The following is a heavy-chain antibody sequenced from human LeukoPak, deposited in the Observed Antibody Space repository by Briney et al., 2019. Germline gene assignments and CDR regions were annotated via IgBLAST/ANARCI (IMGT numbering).Heavy chain of an antibody. CDR3: ARDATGHDAFDI. CDR2: IIPIFGTA. CDR1: GGTFSSYA. V-gene: IGHV1-69*13. J-gene: IGHJ3*02. Sequence: ASVKVSCKASGGTFSSYAISWVRQAPGQGLEWMGGIIPIFGTANYAQKFQGRVTITADESTSTAYMELSSLRSEDTAVYYCARDATGHDAFDIWGQGTMVTVSS.